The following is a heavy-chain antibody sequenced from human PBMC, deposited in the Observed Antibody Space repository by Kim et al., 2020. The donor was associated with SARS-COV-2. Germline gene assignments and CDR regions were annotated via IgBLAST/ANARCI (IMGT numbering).Heavy chain of an antibody. V-gene: IGHV3-23*01. J-gene: IGHJ3*01. CDR1: GFTFSNYA. CDR3: AKEKGAQLGQGACDL. CDR2: ITSGGDRA. D-gene: IGHD6-13*01. Sequence: GGSLRLSCAASGFTFSNYAMNWVRQAPGKGLEWVSVITSGGDRALYVDSVRGRFTISRDNSKNTLYVQMDSLTAEDTAVYFCAKEKGAQLGQGACDLWGQGTVVTVS.